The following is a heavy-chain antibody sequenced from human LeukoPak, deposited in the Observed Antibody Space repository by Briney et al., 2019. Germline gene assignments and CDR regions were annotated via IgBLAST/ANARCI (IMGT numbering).Heavy chain of an antibody. CDR3: ARHGSGRYYPAEGRVDY. D-gene: IGHD3-10*01. CDR1: GYGFTRYY. CDR2: INPKVGGT. V-gene: IGHV1-46*03. Sequence: GASVQVSCQAFGYGFTRYYIHWVRQAPGQGREWMGIINPKVGGTTYARKFQGRVTMTRDTSTSTVYMELSSLRSEDTAVYYCARHGSGRYYPAEGRVDYWGQGTLVTVSS. J-gene: IGHJ4*02.